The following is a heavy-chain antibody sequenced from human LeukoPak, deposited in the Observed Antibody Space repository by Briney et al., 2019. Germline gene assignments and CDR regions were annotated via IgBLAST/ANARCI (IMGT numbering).Heavy chain of an antibody. J-gene: IGHJ4*02. CDR3: ARDPEYSDR. CDR1: GFIFGDFY. D-gene: IGHD4-17*01. CDR2: ITSSGHSI. V-gene: IGHV3-11*01. Sequence: GGSLRLSCVGSGFIFGDFYMNWIRQAPGKGLEWISFITSSGHSIYYADSVKGRFTVFRDNAKNSLYLEMKSLRAEDTAVYFCARDPEYSDRWGQGTLVTLSS.